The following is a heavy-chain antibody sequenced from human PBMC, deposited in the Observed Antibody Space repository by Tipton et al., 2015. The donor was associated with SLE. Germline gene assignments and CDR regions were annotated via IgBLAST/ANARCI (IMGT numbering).Heavy chain of an antibody. D-gene: IGHD3-16*02. J-gene: IGHJ1*01. Sequence: TLSLTCAVSGYSISSGYYWGWIRQPPGKGLEWIGSIYHSGSTYYNPSLKSRVTISVDTSKNQLSLKLSSVTAADTAVYYCASRYRSIEGYFQHWGQGTLVTVSS. V-gene: IGHV4-38-2*01. CDR1: GYSISSGYY. CDR3: ASRYRSIEGYFQH. CDR2: IYHSGST.